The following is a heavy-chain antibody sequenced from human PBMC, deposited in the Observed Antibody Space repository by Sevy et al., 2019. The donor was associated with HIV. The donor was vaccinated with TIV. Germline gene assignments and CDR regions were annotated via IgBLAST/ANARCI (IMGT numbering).Heavy chain of an antibody. V-gene: IGHV4-39*01. J-gene: IGHJ4*02. D-gene: IGHD6-13*01. CDR3: ARHTALFFAAAGFFDY. CDR2: IYYSGST. CDR1: GGSISSSSYY. Sequence: SETLSLTCTVSGGSISSSSYYWGWIRQPPGKGLEWIGSIYYSGSTYYNPSLKSRVTISVDTSKNQFSLKLSSVTAADTAVYYCARHTALFFAAAGFFDYWGQGTLVTVSS.